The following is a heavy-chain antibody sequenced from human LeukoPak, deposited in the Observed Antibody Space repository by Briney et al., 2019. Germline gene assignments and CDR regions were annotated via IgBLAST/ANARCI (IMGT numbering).Heavy chain of an antibody. CDR3: AKDKVSVAGTLGY. Sequence: GGPLRLSCAASGFTFSSYAMHWVRQAPGKGLEWVAVISYDGSNKYYADSVKGRFTISRDNSKNTLYLQMNSLRAEDTAVYYCAKDKVSVAGTLGYWGQGTLVTVSS. V-gene: IGHV3-30-3*01. CDR1: GFTFSSYA. CDR2: ISYDGSNK. D-gene: IGHD6-19*01. J-gene: IGHJ4*02.